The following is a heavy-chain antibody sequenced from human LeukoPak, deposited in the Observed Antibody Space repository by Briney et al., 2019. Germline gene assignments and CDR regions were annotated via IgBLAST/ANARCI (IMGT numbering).Heavy chain of an antibody. CDR1: GYTFTSYY. J-gene: IGHJ4*02. CDR2: INPSGGST. D-gene: IGHD2-2*01. V-gene: IGHV1-46*01. Sequence: ASVKVSCKASGYTFTSYYMHWVRQAPGQGLEWRGIINPSGGSTSYAQKFQGRVTMTRDTSTSTVYMELSSLRSEDTAVYYCARVPDCSSTSCPRFFDYWGQGTLVTVSS. CDR3: ARVPDCSSTSCPRFFDY.